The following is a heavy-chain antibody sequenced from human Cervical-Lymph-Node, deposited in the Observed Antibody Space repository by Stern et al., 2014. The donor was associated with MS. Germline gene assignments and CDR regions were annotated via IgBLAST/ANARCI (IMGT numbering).Heavy chain of an antibody. V-gene: IGHV4-59*01. CDR3: ARHEAVPAFRHGLDV. D-gene: IGHD2-2*01. CDR2: IYYIGNT. Sequence: QLQLQESGPGLVKPSETLSLTCTVSDGSISGYYWSWIRQPPGKGLEYIGYIYYIGNTNYNPSLRSRVTISVDTSKNQSSLKLSSVTAADTAVYYCARHEAVPAFRHGLDVWGQGTTVTVSS. J-gene: IGHJ6*02. CDR1: DGSISGYY.